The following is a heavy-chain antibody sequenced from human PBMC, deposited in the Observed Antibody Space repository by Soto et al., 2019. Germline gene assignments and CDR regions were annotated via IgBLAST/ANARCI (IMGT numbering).Heavy chain of an antibody. Sequence: PSETLSLTCTVSGGSISGGGYYWSWIRQHPGKGLEWIGYIYDSGSTYYSGSTYYNPSLKRRVSISLDTSENQFSLKLSSVTAADTAVYYCARDRGCNGGSCSSYYYYGMDVWGPGTTVTVSS. CDR2: IYDSGSTYYSGST. CDR1: GGSISGGGYY. J-gene: IGHJ6*02. CDR3: ARDRGCNGGSCSSYYYYGMDV. V-gene: IGHV4-31*03. D-gene: IGHD2-15*01.